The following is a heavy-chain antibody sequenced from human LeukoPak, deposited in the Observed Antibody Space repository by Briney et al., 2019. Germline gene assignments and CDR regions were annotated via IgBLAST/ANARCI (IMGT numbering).Heavy chain of an antibody. V-gene: IGHV1-2*02. D-gene: IGHD3-22*01. Sequence: ASVKVSCKASGYTFTGYYMHWVRQAPGQGLEWMGWINPNSGGTNYAQKFQGRVTMTRDTSISTAYMELSSLRSEDTAVYYCARRLAQRYYYGSSGYDYWGQGTLVTVSS. CDR1: GYTFTGYY. CDR3: ARRLAQRYYYGSSGYDY. J-gene: IGHJ4*02. CDR2: INPNSGGT.